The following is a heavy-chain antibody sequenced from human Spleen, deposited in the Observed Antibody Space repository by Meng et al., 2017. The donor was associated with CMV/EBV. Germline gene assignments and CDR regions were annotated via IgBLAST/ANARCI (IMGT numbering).Heavy chain of an antibody. J-gene: IGHJ6*02. CDR2: IWYDGSNK. V-gene: IGHV3-33*01. CDR1: GFTFSSYG. D-gene: IGHD2-2*01. CDR3: ARGEEFCTSTSCPHYYYYGMDV. Sequence: GGSLRLSCAASGFTFSSYGMHWVRQAPGKGLEWVAVIWYDGSNKYYADSVKGRFTISRDNSKNTLYLQMNSLRAEDTAVYYCARGEEFCTSTSCPHYYYYGMDVWGQGTTVTVSS.